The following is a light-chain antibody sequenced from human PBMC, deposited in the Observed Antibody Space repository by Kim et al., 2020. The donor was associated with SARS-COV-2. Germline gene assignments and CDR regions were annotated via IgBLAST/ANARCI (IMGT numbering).Light chain of an antibody. Sequence: SAQPPCHLSNGNRHHTITWHRKQPKQGTRYVMRLISDCSHTKGDGIPDRFSGSSSGADRYLIISSLHSEDESDYYCQNWGSDILLFGGGTKL. J-gene: IGLJ2*01. V-gene: IGLV4-69*01. CDR3: QNWGSDILL. CDR2: LISDCSH. CDR1: NGNRHHT.